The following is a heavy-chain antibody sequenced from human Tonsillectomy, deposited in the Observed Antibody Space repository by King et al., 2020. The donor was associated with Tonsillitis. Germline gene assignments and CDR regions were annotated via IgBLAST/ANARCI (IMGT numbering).Heavy chain of an antibody. CDR1: GGSISSYY. CDR2: IYSSGST. D-gene: IGHD6-13*01. Sequence: VQLQESGPGLVKPSETLSLTCTVSGGSISSYYWSWIRQPPGKGLEWIGYIYSSGSTNYNPSLKGRITMSVDTSKNQFSLKLSSVTAADTAVFYCARLRGFSSSWWSDYWGQGTLVTVSS. J-gene: IGHJ4*02. CDR3: ARLRGFSSSWWSDY. V-gene: IGHV4-59*08.